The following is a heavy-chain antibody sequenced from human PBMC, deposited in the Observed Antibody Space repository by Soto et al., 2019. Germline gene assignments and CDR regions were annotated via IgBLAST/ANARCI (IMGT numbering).Heavy chain of an antibody. Sequence: ASVKVSCKASGYTFTSYGISWVRQAPGQGLEWMGWISAYNGNTNYAQKLQGRVTMTTDTSTSTAYMELRSLRSDDTAVYYCARVKITIFGVVINPDYYYYGMDVWGQGTTVTV. J-gene: IGHJ6*02. CDR3: ARVKITIFGVVINPDYYYYGMDV. D-gene: IGHD3-3*01. CDR2: ISAYNGNT. V-gene: IGHV1-18*04. CDR1: GYTFTSYG.